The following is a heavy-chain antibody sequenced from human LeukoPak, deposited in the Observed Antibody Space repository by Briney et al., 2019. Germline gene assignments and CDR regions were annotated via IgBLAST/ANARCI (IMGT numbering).Heavy chain of an antibody. J-gene: IGHJ3*02. CDR3: ACFGCTKGVYDAFDI. CDR2: IHNSGTT. Sequence: PSETLSLTCTVAGDSIRKYYWSWILQSPGKGLEWIGNIHNSGTTNYNPSLESRATMSVDRSKNQFSLKLNSVTAADSAVYYCACFGCTKGVYDAFDIWGQGTMVTVSS. D-gene: IGHD2-8*01. V-gene: IGHV4-59*08. CDR1: GDSIRKYY.